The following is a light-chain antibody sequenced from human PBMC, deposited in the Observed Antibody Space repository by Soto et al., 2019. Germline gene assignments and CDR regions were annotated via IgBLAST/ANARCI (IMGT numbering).Light chain of an antibody. Sequence: QSALTQPASVSGSPGQSITISCTGTSSDVGGYNYVSWYQQHPGKAPKLMIYEVSNRPSGDSDRFSGSKSGNTASLTISGLQAEDEADYYCSSYTSSSTPYVFGSRTKLTVL. CDR2: EVS. V-gene: IGLV2-14*03. CDR1: SSDVGGYNY. J-gene: IGLJ1*01. CDR3: SSYTSSSTPYV.